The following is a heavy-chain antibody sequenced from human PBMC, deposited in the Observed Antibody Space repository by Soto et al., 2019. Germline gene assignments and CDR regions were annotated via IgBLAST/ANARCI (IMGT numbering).Heavy chain of an antibody. Sequence: QVQLVQSGAEVKKPGASVKVSCKASGYTFTSYGISWVRQAPGQGLEWMGWISAYNGNTNYAQKLQGRVTMTTDTSTRTAYMELRSLRSDDTSGYYCARVYSSGWYLRGGFDYWGQGTLVTVSS. V-gene: IGHV1-18*04. CDR2: ISAYNGNT. CDR3: ARVYSSGWYLRGGFDY. CDR1: GYTFTSYG. D-gene: IGHD6-19*01. J-gene: IGHJ4*02.